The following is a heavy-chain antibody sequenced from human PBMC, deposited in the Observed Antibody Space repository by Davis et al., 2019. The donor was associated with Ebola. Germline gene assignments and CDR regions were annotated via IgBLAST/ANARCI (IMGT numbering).Heavy chain of an antibody. J-gene: IGHJ4*02. CDR1: VITFSSYA. CDR3: ATLAMRAGTTVDY. V-gene: IGHV3-23*01. D-gene: IGHD1-7*01. CDR2: ISGSGGTT. Sequence: GESLKIPCADSVITFSSYAMTWVRQAPGKGLEWVSAISGSGGTTYYAGSVKGRFTISRDNSKNTLYLQMNSLRAEDTAVYYCATLAMRAGTTVDYWGRGTLVTVSS.